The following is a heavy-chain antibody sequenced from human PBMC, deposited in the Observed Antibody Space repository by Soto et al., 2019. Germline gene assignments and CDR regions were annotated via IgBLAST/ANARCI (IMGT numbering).Heavy chain of an antibody. J-gene: IGHJ4*02. V-gene: IGHV4-39*01. CDR3: ARRPGWYGYFDY. Sequence: QLQLQESGPGLVKPSETLSLTCTVSGGSISSSSYYWGWIRQPPGKGLEWIGSIYYSGSTYYNPSLKSRVTISVDTSKNQFSLKLSSVTAADTAVYYCARRPGWYGYFDYWGQGTLVTVSS. CDR2: IYYSGST. D-gene: IGHD6-19*01. CDR1: GGSISSSSYY.